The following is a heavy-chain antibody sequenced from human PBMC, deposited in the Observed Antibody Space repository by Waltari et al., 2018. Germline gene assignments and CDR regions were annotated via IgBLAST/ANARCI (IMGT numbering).Heavy chain of an antibody. CDR1: GYTFTGYY. D-gene: IGHD1-20*01. CDR3: AREQVYENWFDP. Sequence: QVQLVQSGAEVKKPGASVKVSCKASGYTFTGYYLHWVRQAPGQGLEWMGWINPNSGGTNNAQKFQGRVTRTRDTSISTAYMELSRLRSDDTAVYYCAREQVYENWFDPWGQGTLVTVSS. J-gene: IGHJ5*02. CDR2: INPNSGGT. V-gene: IGHV1-2*02.